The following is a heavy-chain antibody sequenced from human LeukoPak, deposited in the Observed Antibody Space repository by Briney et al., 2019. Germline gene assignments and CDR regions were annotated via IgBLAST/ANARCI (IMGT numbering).Heavy chain of an antibody. CDR1: GYTFTGYY. J-gene: IGHJ4*02. CDR3: ARDPAKGMPSRWEPIDY. D-gene: IGHD1-26*01. CDR2: INPNSGGT. Sequence: SVKVSCKASGYTFTGYYMHWVRQAPGQGLEWMGWINPNSGGTNYAQKFQGRVTMTRDTSISTAYMELSRLRSDDTAVYYCARDPAKGMPSRWEPIDYWGQGTLVTVSS. V-gene: IGHV1-2*02.